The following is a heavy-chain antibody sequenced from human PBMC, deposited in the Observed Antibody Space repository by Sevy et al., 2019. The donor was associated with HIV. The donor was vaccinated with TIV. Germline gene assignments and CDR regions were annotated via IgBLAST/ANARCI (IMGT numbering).Heavy chain of an antibody. CDR2: ISAYNGNT. J-gene: IGHJ3*02. CDR3: ARGGYYDILTGHDDFEI. CDR1: GYTFTSYG. Sequence: ASVKVSCKASGYTFTSYGISWVRQAPGQGLEWMGWISAYNGNTNYAQKLQGRVTMTTDTSTSTAYMELRSLRSDDTAVYYCARGGYYDILTGHDDFEIWGQGTMVTVSS. V-gene: IGHV1-18*01. D-gene: IGHD3-9*01.